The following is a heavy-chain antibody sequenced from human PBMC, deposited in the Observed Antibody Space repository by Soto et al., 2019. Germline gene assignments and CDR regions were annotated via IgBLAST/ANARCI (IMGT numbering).Heavy chain of an antibody. V-gene: IGHV3-48*02. J-gene: IGHJ6*01. CDR1: GFTFSLYS. Sequence: EVQLVESGGGLVQPGGSLSLSGAASGFTFSLYSLSWVRQAPGKGLEWVSYISSSSTGIHYADSVKGRFTISRDDATTSMHIQMTSLRDGDTAVYYCARAVTWGLDVWGQGTTVSISS. CDR3: ARAVTWGLDV. D-gene: IGHD3-10*01. CDR2: ISSSSTGI.